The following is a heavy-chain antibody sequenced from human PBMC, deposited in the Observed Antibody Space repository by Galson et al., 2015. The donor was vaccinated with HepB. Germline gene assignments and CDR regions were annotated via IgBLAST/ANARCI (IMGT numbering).Heavy chain of an antibody. D-gene: IGHD5-18*01. J-gene: IGHJ4*02. CDR3: ARGMGYSYGPFDY. V-gene: IGHV4-38-2*02. Sequence: LSLTCTVSGYSISSGYYWGWIRQPPGKGLEWIGSIYHSGSTYYNSSLKSRVTTSVDTSKNQFSLKLSSVTAADTAVYYCARGMGYSYGPFDYWGQGTLVTVSS. CDR2: IYHSGST. CDR1: GYSISSGYY.